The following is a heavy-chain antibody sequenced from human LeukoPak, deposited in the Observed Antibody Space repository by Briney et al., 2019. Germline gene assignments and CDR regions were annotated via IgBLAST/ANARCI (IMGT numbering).Heavy chain of an antibody. J-gene: IGHJ4*02. Sequence: GGSLRLSCAVSGFTVSSNHMSWVRQAAGKGLEWVSLIENDATTYYADSVKGRFTISRDNSKNTLYIQMNSLRVEDTAVYYCNGYGGNSVWGQGTLVTVPS. V-gene: IGHV3-53*01. D-gene: IGHD4-23*01. CDR1: GFTVSSNH. CDR3: NGYGGNSV. CDR2: IENDATT.